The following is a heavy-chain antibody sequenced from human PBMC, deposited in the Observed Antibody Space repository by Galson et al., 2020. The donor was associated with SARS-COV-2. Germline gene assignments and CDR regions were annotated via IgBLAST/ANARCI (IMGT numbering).Heavy chain of an antibody. CDR1: GYTFTRYY. D-gene: IGHD3-10*01. V-gene: IGHV1-46*01. J-gene: IGHJ4*02. Sequence: ASVKVSCKASGYTFTRYYIHWVRQAPGQGLEYMGIINPSGGSTSYAQKFQGRVTMTSDTSTSTVYMELSSLKSEDAAVYFCTRESVEYYIGSGIYPRDGFDYWGQGTLVTVSS. CDR2: INPSGGST. CDR3: TRESVEYYIGSGIYPRDGFDY.